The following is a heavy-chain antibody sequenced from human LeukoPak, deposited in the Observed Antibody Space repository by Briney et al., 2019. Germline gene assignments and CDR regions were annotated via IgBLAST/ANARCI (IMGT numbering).Heavy chain of an antibody. V-gene: IGHV4-39*01. CDR2: IYYSGST. D-gene: IGHD3-10*01. Sequence: PSETLSLTCAVSDDSIRSSACYWSWIRQPPGKGLEWIGSIYYSGSTYYNPSLKSRVTISIDTSKSQFSLKLSSVTAADTAVYYCASEPYGSGSFLGAFDIWGQGTMVTVSS. CDR1: DDSIRSSACY. J-gene: IGHJ3*02. CDR3: ASEPYGSGSFLGAFDI.